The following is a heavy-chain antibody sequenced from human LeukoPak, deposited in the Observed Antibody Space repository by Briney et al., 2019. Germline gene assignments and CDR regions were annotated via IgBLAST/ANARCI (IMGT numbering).Heavy chain of an antibody. J-gene: IGHJ4*02. CDR2: INHSGYT. Sequence: SETLSLTCAVSGVSFDDYYWAWVRQTPGKGLEWIGEINHSGYTNDSPSLKSRDTLSIDTSRKQFSLNLRSVTVADAGIYYCTRMTTGHDYWGQGTLVTVSS. CDR3: TRMTTGHDY. D-gene: IGHD4-17*01. V-gene: IGHV4-34*01. CDR1: GVSFDDYY.